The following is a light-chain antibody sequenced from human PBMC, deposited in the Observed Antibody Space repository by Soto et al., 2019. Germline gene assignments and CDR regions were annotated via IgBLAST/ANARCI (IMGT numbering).Light chain of an antibody. Sequence: QSALTQPASVSGSPGQSVTISCSGISSGAADYNYVSWYQQHPGKAPKLMISDVSNRPSGISDRFSGSKSGNTASLTISGLQADDEADYYCSSYTISTTVFGTGTKLTVL. V-gene: IGLV2-14*01. CDR3: SSYTISTTV. J-gene: IGLJ1*01. CDR2: DVS. CDR1: SSGAADYNY.